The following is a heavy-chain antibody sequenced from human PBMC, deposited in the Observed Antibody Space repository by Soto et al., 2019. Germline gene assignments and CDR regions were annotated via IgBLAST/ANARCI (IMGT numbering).Heavy chain of an antibody. J-gene: IGHJ6*03. CDR1: GGSFSGYY. CDR2: INHSGST. CDR3: ARVTMVRGMGYYYYMDV. D-gene: IGHD3-10*01. Sequence: SETLSLTCAVYGGSFSGYYWSWIRQPPGKGLEWIGEINHSGSTNYNPSLKSRVTISVDTSKNQFSPKLSSVTAADTAVYYCARVTMVRGMGYYYYMDVWGKGTTVTVSS. V-gene: IGHV4-34*01.